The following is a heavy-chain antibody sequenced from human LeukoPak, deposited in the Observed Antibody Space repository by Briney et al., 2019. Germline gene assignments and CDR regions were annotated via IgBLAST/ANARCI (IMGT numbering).Heavy chain of an antibody. Sequence: GGSLRLSCAASGLTFSSYAMSWVRQAPGKGLEWVSAISGSGGSTYYADSVKGRSAISRDNSKNTLYLQTNSLRAEDTAVYYCAKVSLGLVLRWGQGTLVTVSS. J-gene: IGHJ4*02. V-gene: IGHV3-23*01. D-gene: IGHD6-19*01. CDR2: ISGSGGST. CDR3: AKVSLGLVLR. CDR1: GLTFSSYA.